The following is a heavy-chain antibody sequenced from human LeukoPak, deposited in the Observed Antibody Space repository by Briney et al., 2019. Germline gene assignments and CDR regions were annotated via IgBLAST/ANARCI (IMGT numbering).Heavy chain of an antibody. V-gene: IGHV3-48*04. Sequence: QPGGSLRLSCVASGFTFSSYNMNWVRQAPGKGLEWVAYISSSSSTVYYADSVKGRFTISRDNAKKSLFLQMNSLRVEDTAVYYCARDLSSTGWLYYFDSWGQGTLVTVSS. D-gene: IGHD2-8*02. CDR3: ARDLSSTGWLYYFDS. CDR2: ISSSSSTV. J-gene: IGHJ4*02. CDR1: GFTFSSYN.